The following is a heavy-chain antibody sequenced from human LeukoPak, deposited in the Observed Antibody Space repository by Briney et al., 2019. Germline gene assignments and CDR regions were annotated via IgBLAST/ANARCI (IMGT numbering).Heavy chain of an antibody. J-gene: IGHJ4*02. Sequence: ISAYNGNTNYAQKLQGRVTMTTDPSTSTAYMELRSLRSDDTAVYYCARDLYSSGWYSGLDYWGQGTLVTVSS. V-gene: IGHV1-18*01. D-gene: IGHD6-19*01. CDR2: ISAYNGNT. CDR3: ARDLYSSGWYSGLDY.